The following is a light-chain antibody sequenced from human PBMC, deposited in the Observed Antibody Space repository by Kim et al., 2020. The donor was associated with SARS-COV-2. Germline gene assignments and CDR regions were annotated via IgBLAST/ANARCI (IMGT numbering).Light chain of an antibody. Sequence: NFMLTQPHSVSESPGKTVTISCTGSSGSIANNYVQWYQQRPGSAPTTMIYEDNQRPSGVPDRFSGSIDSSSNSASLTISGLKTEDEADYYCQSYDSSNLWVFGGGTQLTVL. J-gene: IGLJ3*02. CDR1: SGSIANNY. V-gene: IGLV6-57*02. CDR3: QSYDSSNLWV. CDR2: EDN.